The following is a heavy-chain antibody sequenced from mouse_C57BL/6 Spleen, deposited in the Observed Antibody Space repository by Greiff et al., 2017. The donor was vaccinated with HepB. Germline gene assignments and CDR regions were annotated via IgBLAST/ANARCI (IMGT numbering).Heavy chain of an antibody. J-gene: IGHJ2*01. V-gene: IGHV1-55*01. D-gene: IGHD2-1*01. CDR2: IYPGSGST. Sequence: VQLQQPGAELVKPGASVKMSCKASGYTFTSYWITWVKQRPGQGLEWIGDIYPGSGSTNYNEKFKSKATLTVDTSSSTAYMQLSSLTSEDSAVYYCARFYYGNPYFDYWGQGTTLTVSS. CDR1: GYTFTSYW. CDR3: ARFYYGNPYFDY.